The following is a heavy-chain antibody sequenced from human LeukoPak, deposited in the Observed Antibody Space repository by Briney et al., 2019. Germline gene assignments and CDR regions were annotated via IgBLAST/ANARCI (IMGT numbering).Heavy chain of an antibody. V-gene: IGHV4-30-4*01. CDR2: IYYSGST. CDR3: ARVGYDSHYFDY. J-gene: IGHJ4*02. D-gene: IGHD3-22*01. Sequence: PSETLSLTCTVSGGSISSGDYYWSWIRQPPGKGLEWIGYIYYSGSTYYNPSLKSRVTISVDTSKNQFSLKLSSVTAADTAVYYCARVGYDSHYFDYWGQGTLATVSS. CDR1: GGSISSGDYY.